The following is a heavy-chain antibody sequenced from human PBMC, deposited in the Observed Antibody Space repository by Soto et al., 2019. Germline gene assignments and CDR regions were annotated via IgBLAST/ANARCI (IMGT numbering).Heavy chain of an antibody. CDR2: IYYSGST. Sequence: SETLSLTCAVYGGSFSGYYWSWIRQPPGKGLEWIGSIYYSGSTYYNPSLKSRVTISVDTSKNQFSLKLSSVTAADTAVYYCARRIEQLADYYYYGMDVWGQGTTVTVSS. V-gene: IGHV4-34*01. CDR3: ARRIEQLADYYYYGMDV. D-gene: IGHD6-13*01. J-gene: IGHJ6*02. CDR1: GGSFSGYY.